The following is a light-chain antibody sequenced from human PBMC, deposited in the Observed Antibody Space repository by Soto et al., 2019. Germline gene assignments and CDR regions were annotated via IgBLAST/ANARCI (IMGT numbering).Light chain of an antibody. V-gene: IGKV3-20*01. J-gene: IGKJ1*01. Sequence: PGEIATLSCRASQSVSSNFLAWYQQKPGQAPRLLIYGASNRATGIPDKFNGSGSGTDFTLTISRLEPEDFAMYYCQQYGSSPRTFGQGTKVDIK. CDR3: QQYGSSPRT. CDR1: QSVSSNF. CDR2: GAS.